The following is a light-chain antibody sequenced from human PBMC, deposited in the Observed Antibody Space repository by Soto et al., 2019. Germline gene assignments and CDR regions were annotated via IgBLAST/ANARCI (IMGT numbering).Light chain of an antibody. CDR1: NSAVGHYNY. CDR3: CSYAGSSWI. J-gene: IGLJ2*01. V-gene: IGLV2-11*01. CDR2: DVD. Sequence: QSALTQPRSVSGSPGQSVTISCTGTNSAVGHYNYVSWYQQHPGKAPKLIIFDVDKRPSGVPDRFSGSKSGNTASLTISGLQAEDEADYYCCSYAGSSWIFGGGTKLTVL.